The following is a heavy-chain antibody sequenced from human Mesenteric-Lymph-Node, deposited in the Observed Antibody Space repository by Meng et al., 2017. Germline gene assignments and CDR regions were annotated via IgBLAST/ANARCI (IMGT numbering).Heavy chain of an antibody. V-gene: IGHV3-23*01. CDR2: ISGSGGST. D-gene: IGHD6-19*01. CDR3: ARGYSGGWYDY. Sequence: GESLKISCAASGFTFSSYAMSWVRQAPGKGLEWVSAISGSGGSTYYADSVKGRFTISRDNSKNTLYLQMNSLSAEDTAVYYCARGYSGGWYDYWGQGTLVTVSS. J-gene: IGHJ4*02. CDR1: GFTFSSYA.